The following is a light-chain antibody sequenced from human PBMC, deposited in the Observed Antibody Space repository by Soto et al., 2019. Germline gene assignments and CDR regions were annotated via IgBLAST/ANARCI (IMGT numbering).Light chain of an antibody. CDR3: QQYGTSPFT. CDR1: QSVSSSY. J-gene: IGKJ3*01. V-gene: IGKV3-20*01. Sequence: EIVLTQSPGTLSLSPGERATLSCRASQSVSSSYLAWYQQKPGQAPKVLIYRASSRATGIPDRFSGSGSGTDFTLTISRLEPEDFAVFFCQQYGTSPFTFGPGTTVDI. CDR2: RAS.